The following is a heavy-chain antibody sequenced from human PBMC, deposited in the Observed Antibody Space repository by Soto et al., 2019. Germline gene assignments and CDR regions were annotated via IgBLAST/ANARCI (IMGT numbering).Heavy chain of an antibody. CDR2: ISYDGSDK. J-gene: IGHJ4*02. V-gene: IGHV3-30*03. D-gene: IGHD3-10*01. CDR3: ARGPYYGSGTCDY. CDR1: GFTFSTYG. Sequence: PGGSLRLSCAASGFTFSTYGMHWVRQAPGKGLEWVGVISYDGSDKYYAHSVEGRFTISRDNSENTFYLQMNSLTPEDTAVYYCARGPYYGSGTCDYWGQGTLVTVSS.